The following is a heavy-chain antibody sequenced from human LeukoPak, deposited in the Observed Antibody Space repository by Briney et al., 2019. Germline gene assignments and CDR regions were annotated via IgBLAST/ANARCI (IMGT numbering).Heavy chain of an antibody. CDR3: ASGGLGARKYYSDPFHY. D-gene: IGHD3-10*01. V-gene: IGHV3-53*01. CDR2: IYSAGAT. Sequence: GGSLRLSCAASGFTVSSNYVSWVRQAPGKGLDWASIIYSAGATYYADSVRGRFTISRENSKNTVSLQMNSLRAEDTAVYYCASGGLGARKYYSDPFHYWGQGTLVTVSS. J-gene: IGHJ4*02. CDR1: GFTVSSNY.